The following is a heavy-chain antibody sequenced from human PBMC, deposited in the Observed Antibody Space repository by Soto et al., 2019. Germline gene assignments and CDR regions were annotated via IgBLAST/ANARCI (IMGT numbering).Heavy chain of an antibody. CDR2: IIPIFGTA. V-gene: IGHV1-69*13. CDR3: ARDPRAYYDSSGYYPSGYYYGMDV. CDR1: GGTFSSYA. Sequence: SVKVSCKASGGTFSSYAISWVRQAPGQGLEWMGGIIPIFGTANYAQKFRGRVTITADESTSTAYMELSSLRSEDTAVYYCARDPRAYYDSSGYYPSGYYYGMDVWGQGTTVTVSS. J-gene: IGHJ6*02. D-gene: IGHD3-22*01.